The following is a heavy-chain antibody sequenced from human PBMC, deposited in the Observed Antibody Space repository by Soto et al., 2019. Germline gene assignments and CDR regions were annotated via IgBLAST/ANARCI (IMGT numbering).Heavy chain of an antibody. Sequence: EVQLVESGGGLVKPGGSLRLSCAASGFTFSSYRMNWVRQAPGKGLEWVSSISSSSSYIYYADSVKGRFTISRDNAKNSLYLQMNSLRAEDTAVYYCARYLGSSGYYFAFDYWGQGTLVTVSS. CDR1: GFTFSSYR. V-gene: IGHV3-21*01. D-gene: IGHD3-22*01. CDR3: ARYLGSSGYYFAFDY. CDR2: ISSSSSYI. J-gene: IGHJ4*02.